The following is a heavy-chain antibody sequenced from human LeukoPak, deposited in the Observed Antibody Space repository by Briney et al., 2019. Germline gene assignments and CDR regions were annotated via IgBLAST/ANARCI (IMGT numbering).Heavy chain of an antibody. J-gene: IGHJ4*02. V-gene: IGHV4-59*12. CDR3: ARGVVLLWFGESSTHFDY. CDR2: IYYSGST. CDR1: GGSISSYY. D-gene: IGHD3-10*01. Sequence: SETLSLTCTVSGGSISSYYWSWIRQPPGKGLEWSGYIYYSGSTNYNPSLKSRVTISEDTSKNQFSLKLSSVTAADTAVYYCARGVVLLWFGESSTHFDYWGQGPLVTVSS.